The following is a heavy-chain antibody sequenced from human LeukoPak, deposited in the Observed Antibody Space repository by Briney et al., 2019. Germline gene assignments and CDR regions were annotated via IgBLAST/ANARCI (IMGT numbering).Heavy chain of an antibody. V-gene: IGHV1-69*10. J-gene: IGHJ3*02. D-gene: IGHD1-26*01. CDR1: GGTFSTYA. Sequence: GASVKVSCKASGGTFSTYAISWVRQAPGQGLEWMGGIIPIFGIANYAQKFQGRVTITADKSTSTAYMELSSLRSEDTAVYYCATHLEGPLWELLFVGAFDIWGQGTMVTVSS. CDR2: IIPIFGIA. CDR3: ATHLEGPLWELLFVGAFDI.